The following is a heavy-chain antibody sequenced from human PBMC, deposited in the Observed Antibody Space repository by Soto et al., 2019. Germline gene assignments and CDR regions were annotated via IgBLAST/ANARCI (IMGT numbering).Heavy chain of an antibody. V-gene: IGHV1-18*04. J-gene: IGHJ5*02. Sequence: QVQLVQSGAEVKKPGASVKVSCKASGYTFTSYGISWVRQAPGQVLEWMGWISAYNGNTNYAQKLQGRVTMTTDTSTSTAYLELRSLRSDDTAVYYCARGPFPRVWELPYNWFDPWGQGTLVTVSS. D-gene: IGHD1-26*01. CDR2: ISAYNGNT. CDR1: GYTFTSYG. CDR3: ARGPFPRVWELPYNWFDP.